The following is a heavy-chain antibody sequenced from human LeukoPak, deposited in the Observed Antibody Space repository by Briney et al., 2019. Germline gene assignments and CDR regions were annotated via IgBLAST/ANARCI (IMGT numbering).Heavy chain of an antibody. V-gene: IGHV1-18*01. Sequence: ASVKVSCKASGYTFTSYGISWVRQAPGQGLEWMGWISAYNGNTNYAQKLQGRVTMATDTSTSTAYMELRSLRSDDTAVYYCARERGYYGSGSPFGYWGQGTLVTVSS. CDR3: ARERGYYGSGSPFGY. CDR1: GYTFTSYG. J-gene: IGHJ4*02. CDR2: ISAYNGNT. D-gene: IGHD3-10*01.